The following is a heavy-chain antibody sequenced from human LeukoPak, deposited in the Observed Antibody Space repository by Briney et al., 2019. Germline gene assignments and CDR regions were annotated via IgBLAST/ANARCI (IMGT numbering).Heavy chain of an antibody. V-gene: IGHV4-59*01. Sequence: SETLSLTCTVSGGSISSYYWSWIRQPPGKGLEWIGYIYYSGSTNYNPSLKSRVTISVDTSKNQFSLKLSPVTAADTAVYYCARDRGDGYNAIDYWGQGTLVTVSS. J-gene: IGHJ4*02. CDR3: ARDRGDGYNAIDY. D-gene: IGHD5-24*01. CDR1: GGSISSYY. CDR2: IYYSGST.